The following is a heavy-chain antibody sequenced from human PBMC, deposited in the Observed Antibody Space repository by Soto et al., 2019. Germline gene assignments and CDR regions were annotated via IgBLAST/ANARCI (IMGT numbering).Heavy chain of an antibody. CDR1: GFTFSSYA. CDR3: AKGGEGSGSYQSNYYYYGMDV. J-gene: IGHJ6*02. CDR2: ISGSGGST. V-gene: IGHV3-23*01. D-gene: IGHD3-10*01. Sequence: PVGSLRLSCAASGFTFSSYAMSWVRQAPGKGLEWVSAISGSGGSTYYADSVKGRFTISRDNSKNTLYLQMNSLRAEDTAVYYCAKGGEGSGSYQSNYYYYGMDVWGQGTTVTVSS.